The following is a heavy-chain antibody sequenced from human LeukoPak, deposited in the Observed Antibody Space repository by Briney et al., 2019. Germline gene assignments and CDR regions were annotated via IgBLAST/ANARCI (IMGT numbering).Heavy chain of an antibody. CDR1: GYTFTGYY. V-gene: IGHV3-30*18. Sequence: SCKASGYTFTGYYMHWVRQAPGKGLEWVAVISYDGSNKYCADSVKGRFTISRDNSNNTLYLQMNSLRAEDTAVFYCAKEYYYDSSSYYPHFDYWGQGTLVTVSS. D-gene: IGHD3-22*01. J-gene: IGHJ4*02. CDR3: AKEYYYDSSSYYPHFDY. CDR2: ISYDGSNK.